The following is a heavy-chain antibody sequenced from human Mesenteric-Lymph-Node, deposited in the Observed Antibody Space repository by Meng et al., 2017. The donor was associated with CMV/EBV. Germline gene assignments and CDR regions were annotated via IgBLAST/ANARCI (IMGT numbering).Heavy chain of an antibody. Sequence: SGGTFSSSGFSWMRQAPGHGLEWVGGIIPIFNSANYAQNFQGRVTITMDESTSTAYMELTSLRSDDTAVYFCATGRSSGSYYSFKSWGQGTLVTVSS. CDR1: GGTFSSSG. J-gene: IGHJ5*02. D-gene: IGHD1-26*01. CDR3: ATGRSSGSYYSFKS. V-gene: IGHV1-69*05. CDR2: IIPIFNSA.